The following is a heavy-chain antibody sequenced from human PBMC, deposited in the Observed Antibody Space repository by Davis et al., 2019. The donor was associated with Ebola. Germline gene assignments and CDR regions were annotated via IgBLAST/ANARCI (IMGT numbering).Heavy chain of an antibody. CDR3: ARLGTRSFDY. Sequence: GESLKISCKGSGYSFTSYWIGWVRQMPGRGLEWMGDIYPSDSDTKYSPSFQGHVTFSVDKSTTTAYLQWGSLKASDTATYYCARLGTRSFDYWGQGTVVIVSS. CDR2: IYPSDSDT. V-gene: IGHV5-51*01. CDR1: GYSFTSYW. J-gene: IGHJ4*02. D-gene: IGHD2-2*01.